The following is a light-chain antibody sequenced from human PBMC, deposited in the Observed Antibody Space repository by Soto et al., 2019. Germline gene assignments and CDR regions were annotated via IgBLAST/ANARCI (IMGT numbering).Light chain of an antibody. J-gene: IGKJ4*01. Sequence: DIQMTQSPSAMSASVGDRVTITCRASQGITNYLAWFQQKPGKVPNRLISAASSLQSGVPARFRGSGSGTAFTLTISSRQPEVCATYDCLQYISYAFTFGEGTKGENK. CDR1: QGITNY. CDR3: LQYISYAFT. V-gene: IGKV1-17*03. CDR2: AAS.